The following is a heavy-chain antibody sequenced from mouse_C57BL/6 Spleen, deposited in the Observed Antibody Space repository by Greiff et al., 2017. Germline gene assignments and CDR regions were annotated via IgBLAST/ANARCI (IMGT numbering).Heavy chain of an antibody. D-gene: IGHD2-2*01. Sequence: VQLQQSGAELVRPGTSVKVSCKASGYAFTNYLMEWVKQRPGQGLEWIGVINPGYGGTNYNEKFKGKATLTADKSSSTAYMQLSSLTSEDSAVYFCARWLRREGFDYWGQGTSLTASS. V-gene: IGHV1-54*01. CDR2: INPGYGGT. CDR3: ARWLRREGFDY. J-gene: IGHJ2*02. CDR1: GYAFTNYL.